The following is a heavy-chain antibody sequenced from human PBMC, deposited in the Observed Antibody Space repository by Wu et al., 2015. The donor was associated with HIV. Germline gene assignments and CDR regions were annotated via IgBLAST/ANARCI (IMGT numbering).Heavy chain of an antibody. CDR3: ARYIAYCYFDF. V-gene: IGHV1-2*02. CDR1: GYTFTGYF. J-gene: IGHJ2*01. CDR2: INADTGDT. Sequence: QVQVVQSGAEVKKPGASVKVSCKASGYTFTGYFLHWVRQAPGQGLEWMGWINADTGDTRYAQKFQGRVTMTRDTSITTTYMELSGLKFDDTAVYYCARYIAYCYFDFWGRGTLVTVSS.